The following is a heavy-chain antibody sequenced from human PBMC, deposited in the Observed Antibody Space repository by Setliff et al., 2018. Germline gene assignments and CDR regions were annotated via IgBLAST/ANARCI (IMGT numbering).Heavy chain of an antibody. V-gene: IGHV4-39*01. CDR1: GGSLTGTSNY. CDR3: ANRGYDGSGKYYTLYLNY. CDR2: VFYTEGT. D-gene: IGHD3-10*01. Sequence: SETLSLTCTVSGGSLTGTSNYWAWIRQPPGKGLEWIGSVFYTEGTHYNESLKSRLAISLDTSKNQFSLRLSSVTAADTAVYYCANRGYDGSGKYYTLYLNYWGQGTLVTVSS. J-gene: IGHJ4*02.